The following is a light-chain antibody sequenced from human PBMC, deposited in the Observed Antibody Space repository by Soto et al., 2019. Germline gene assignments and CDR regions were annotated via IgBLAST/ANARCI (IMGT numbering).Light chain of an antibody. CDR2: GAS. CDR1: QSVNRY. Sequence: EIVLTQSPGSLSLSPGERATLSCRASQSVNRYLAWYQQKPGQAPRLLIYGASSRATGFPDRFSGSGSGTDFSLTISRLEPEDSAVYYCPQYSSQPRTFGQGTTVEIK. V-gene: IGKV3-20*01. CDR3: PQYSSQPRT. J-gene: IGKJ1*01.